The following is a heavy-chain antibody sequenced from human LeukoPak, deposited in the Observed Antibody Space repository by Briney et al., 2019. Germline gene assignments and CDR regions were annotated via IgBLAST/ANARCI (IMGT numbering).Heavy chain of an antibody. CDR3: ARAPGRSVKKVMTTEKKYYYMDD. Sequence: ASVKVSCKASGYTFTSYDINWVRQATGQGREWMGWMKPNSGNTGYAQKFQGRVTMTRNTSISTAYMELSSLRSEDTAVYYCARAPGRSVKKVMTTEKKYYYMDDWGKGTTVTVSS. CDR2: MKPNSGNT. D-gene: IGHD4-17*01. J-gene: IGHJ6*03. V-gene: IGHV1-8*01. CDR1: GYTFTSYD.